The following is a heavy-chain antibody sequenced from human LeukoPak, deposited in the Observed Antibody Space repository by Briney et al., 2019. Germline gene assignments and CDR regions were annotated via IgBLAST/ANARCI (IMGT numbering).Heavy chain of an antibody. Sequence: PGRSLRLSCAASGFTFDDYAMHWVRHAPGKGLEWVSGISWNSGSIGYADSVKGRFTISRDNAKNSLYLQMNSLRAEDTALYYCAKARYDSSGYVVYWGQGTLVTVSS. CDR3: AKARYDSSGYVVY. D-gene: IGHD3-22*01. CDR2: ISWNSGSI. CDR1: GFTFDDYA. V-gene: IGHV3-9*01. J-gene: IGHJ4*02.